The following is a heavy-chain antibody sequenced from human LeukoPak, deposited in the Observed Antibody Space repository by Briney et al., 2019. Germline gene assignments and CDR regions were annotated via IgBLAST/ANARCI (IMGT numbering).Heavy chain of an antibody. V-gene: IGHV3-30*18. Sequence: GGSLRLSCAASGFTFSSYGMHWVRQAPGKGLEWVAVISYDGSNKYYADSVKGRFTISRDNSKNTLYLQMNSLRAEDTAVYYCAKDQKGGFDYWGQGTLVTVSS. CDR2: ISYDGSNK. J-gene: IGHJ4*02. CDR1: GFTFSSYG. CDR3: AKDQKGGFDY. D-gene: IGHD3-16*01.